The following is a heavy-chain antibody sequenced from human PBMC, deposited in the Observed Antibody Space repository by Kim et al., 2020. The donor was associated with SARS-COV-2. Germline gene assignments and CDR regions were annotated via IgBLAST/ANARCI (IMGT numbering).Heavy chain of an antibody. V-gene: IGHV4-59*01. D-gene: IGHD6-19*01. CDR1: GASMFSYY. CDR3: ARGTYRSSGYHFYMDV. J-gene: IGHJ6*03. Sequence: SETLSHTCTVSGASMFSYYWSWIRQPPGKGLEWIGYIYDSESTNYIPSLKSRVSISVDTSKNQFSLKLSSVTAADTAIYYCARGTYRSSGYHFYMDVWGKGTTVTVSS. CDR2: IYDSEST.